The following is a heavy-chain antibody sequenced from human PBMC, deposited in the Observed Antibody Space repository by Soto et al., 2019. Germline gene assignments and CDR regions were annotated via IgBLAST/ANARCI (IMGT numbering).Heavy chain of an antibody. CDR1: GGSIISYY. CDR2: IYYSGST. CDR3: ARSYYDFWTPGLESNRFDP. J-gene: IGHJ5*02. D-gene: IGHD3-3*01. Sequence: SETLSLTSTVAGGSIISYYWSWIRQPPGKGLEWIGYIYYSGSTNYNPSLKSRVTISVDTSKNQFSLKLSSVTAADTAVYYCARSYYDFWTPGLESNRFDPWGQGTLVTVSS. V-gene: IGHV4-59*01.